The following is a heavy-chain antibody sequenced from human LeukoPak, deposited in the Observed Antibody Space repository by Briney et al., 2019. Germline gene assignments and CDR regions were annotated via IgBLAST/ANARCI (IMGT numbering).Heavy chain of an antibody. Sequence: SQTLSLTCAISGDSVSNNRAAWNWIRQTPSRGLEWLGRTYYRSKWYNDYAVSVKSRIAITPDTSKNQFSLQLNSVTPEDTAVYYCARDPLEAGSLNSDYWGQGTLVTVSS. D-gene: IGHD3-3*01. CDR2: TYYRSKWYN. CDR1: GDSVSNNRAA. J-gene: IGHJ4*02. CDR3: ARDPLEAGSLNSDY. V-gene: IGHV6-1*01.